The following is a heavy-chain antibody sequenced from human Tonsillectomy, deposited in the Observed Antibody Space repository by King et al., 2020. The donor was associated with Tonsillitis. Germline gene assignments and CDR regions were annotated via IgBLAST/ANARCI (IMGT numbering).Heavy chain of an antibody. CDR1: GFSLSTTGVG. J-gene: IGHJ4*02. D-gene: IGHD3-10*01. V-gene: IGHV2-5*01. CDR2: IYWNDDR. CDR3: AHAPMNTYYGSGSYDFDY. Sequence: TLKESGPTLVKPTQTLTLTCTFSGFSLSTTGVGVGWIRQPPGKALEWLGCIYWNDDRRFSPSLKSRLTITKDTSRNQVVLTVTNMDPVDTATYYCAHAPMNTYYGSGSYDFDYWGQGTVVTVSS.